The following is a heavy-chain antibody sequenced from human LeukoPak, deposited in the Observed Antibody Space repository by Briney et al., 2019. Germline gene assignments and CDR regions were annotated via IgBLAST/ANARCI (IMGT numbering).Heavy chain of an antibody. J-gene: IGHJ3*02. CDR3: ARDLGLLWFGESGNAFDI. D-gene: IGHD3-10*01. CDR2: ITWNGGST. V-gene: IGHV3-20*01. Sequence: GGCLRLSCAASGFTFDDYGMSWVRHAPGKGLEWVSGITWNGGSTGYADSVKGRFTISRDNAKNSLYLQMNSLRAEDTALYHCARDLGLLWFGESGNAFDIWGQGTMVTVSS. CDR1: GFTFDDYG.